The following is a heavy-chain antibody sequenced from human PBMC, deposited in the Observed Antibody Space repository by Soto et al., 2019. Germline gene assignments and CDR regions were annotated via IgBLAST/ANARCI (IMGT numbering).Heavy chain of an antibody. CDR3: ARSVDP. V-gene: IGHV4-31*03. CDR2: IFYSGTT. J-gene: IGHJ5*02. Sequence: QVQLQESGPGLVKPSQTLSLTCTVSGGSISSGGYYWSWIRQHPGKGLEWIGYIFYSGTTYYNPSPXSXITLSVDTSKTQFSLKLSSVTAAATAVYYCARSVDPWGQGTLVTVSS. CDR1: GGSISSGGYY.